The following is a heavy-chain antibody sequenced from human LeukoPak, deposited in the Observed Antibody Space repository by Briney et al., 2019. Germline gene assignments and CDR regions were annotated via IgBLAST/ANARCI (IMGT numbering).Heavy chain of an antibody. V-gene: IGHV3-30-3*01. CDR3: ARAPHMYGSTYNVELDV. CDR2: ISYDGSNK. J-gene: IGHJ6*02. D-gene: IGHD2-2*01. Sequence: GRSLRLSCAASGFTFSTYAMHWVRQAPGKGLEWVAVISYDGSNKYYADSVRGRFTISRDNSKNTLFLQMNGLRADDTAMYYCARAPHMYGSTYNVELDVWGQGTTVTVSS. CDR1: GFTFSTYA.